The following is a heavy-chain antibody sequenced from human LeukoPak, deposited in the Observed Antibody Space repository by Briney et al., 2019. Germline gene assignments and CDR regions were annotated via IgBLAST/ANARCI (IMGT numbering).Heavy chain of an antibody. CDR2: IVPIFCTA. Sequence: ASVKVSCKASGGTFSSYAISWVRQAPGQGLEWMGGIVPIFCTANYAQKFQGRVTITTDESTSTAYMELSSLRSEDTAVYYCAKGYCSSTSCYYAFDIWGQGTMVTVSS. D-gene: IGHD2-2*01. CDR3: AKGYCSSTSCYYAFDI. J-gene: IGHJ3*02. CDR1: GGTFSSYA. V-gene: IGHV1-69*05.